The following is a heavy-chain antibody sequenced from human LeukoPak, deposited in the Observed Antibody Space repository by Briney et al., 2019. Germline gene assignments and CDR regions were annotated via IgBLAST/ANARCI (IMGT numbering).Heavy chain of an antibody. D-gene: IGHD4-17*01. CDR1: GYTLTELS. CDR2: FDPEDGET. J-gene: IGHJ4*02. Sequence: ASVKVSCKVSGYTLTELSMHWVRQAPGKGLEWMGGFDPEDGETIYAQKFQGRVTMTEDTSTDTAYMELSSLRSEDTAVYCCATGATDHYANFDYWGQGTLVTVSS. CDR3: ATGATDHYANFDY. V-gene: IGHV1-24*01.